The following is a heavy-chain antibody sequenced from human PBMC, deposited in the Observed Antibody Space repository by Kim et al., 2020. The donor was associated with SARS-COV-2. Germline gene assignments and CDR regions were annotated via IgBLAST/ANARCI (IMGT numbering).Heavy chain of an antibody. J-gene: IGHJ6*02. Sequence: SETLSLTCTVSGGSISSGSYYWSWIRQPAGKGLEWIGRIYTSGSTNYNPSLKSQVTISVDTSKNQFSLKLSSVTAADTAVYYCARDPFSPTIFGVVIHYGMDVWGQGTTVSVSS. V-gene: IGHV4-61*02. D-gene: IGHD3-3*01. CDR2: IYTSGST. CDR1: GGSISSGSYY. CDR3: ARDPFSPTIFGVVIHYGMDV.